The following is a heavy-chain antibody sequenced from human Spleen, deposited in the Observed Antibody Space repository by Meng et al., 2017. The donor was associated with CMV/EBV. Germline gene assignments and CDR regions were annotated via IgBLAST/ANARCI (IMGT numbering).Heavy chain of an antibody. D-gene: IGHD3-22*01. CDR2: IYSGGSTI. CDR3: ARGTASGSYYYDSSGYFDY. J-gene: IGHJ4*02. Sequence: GESLKISCAASGFTFSSYAMSWVRQAPGKGLEWVSVIYSGGSTIYYADSVKGRFTISRDNAKNSLYLQMNSLRAEDTAVYYCARGTASGSYYYDSSGYFDYWGQGTLVTVSS. CDR1: GFTFSSYA. V-gene: IGHV3-23*03.